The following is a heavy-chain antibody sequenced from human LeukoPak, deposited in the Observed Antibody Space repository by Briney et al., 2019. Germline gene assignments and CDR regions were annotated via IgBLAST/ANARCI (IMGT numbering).Heavy chain of an antibody. CDR1: GFTFSSYG. J-gene: IGHJ4*02. Sequence: GGSLRLSCAASGFTFSSYGMHWVRQAPGKGLEWAAFIRYDGSNKYYADSVKGRFTISRDNSKNTLSLQMNSLRAEDTAVYYCAKDHDYYGLESYWGQGTLVTVSS. D-gene: IGHD3-10*01. CDR2: IRYDGSNK. V-gene: IGHV3-30*02. CDR3: AKDHDYYGLESY.